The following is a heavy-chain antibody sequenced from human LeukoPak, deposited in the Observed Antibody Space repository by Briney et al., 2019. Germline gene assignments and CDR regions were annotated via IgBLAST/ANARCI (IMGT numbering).Heavy chain of an antibody. D-gene: IGHD3-22*01. CDR3: AKVSHYYDSSGYYKCFDY. Sequence: GGSLRLSCAASGFTFSSYAMSWVRQAPGKGLEWVSAISGSGGSTYYADSVKGRFTISRDNSKNTLYLQMNSLRAEVTAVYYCAKVSHYYDSSGYYKCFDYWGQGTLVTVSS. CDR2: ISGSGGST. CDR1: GFTFSSYA. V-gene: IGHV3-23*01. J-gene: IGHJ4*02.